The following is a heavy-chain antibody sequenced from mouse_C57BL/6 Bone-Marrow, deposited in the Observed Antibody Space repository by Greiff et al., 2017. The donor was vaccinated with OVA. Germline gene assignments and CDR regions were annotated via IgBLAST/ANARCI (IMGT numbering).Heavy chain of an antibody. CDR1: GFNIKDDY. CDR3: TRGTTAFDY. CDR2: IEPENGDT. V-gene: IGHV14-4*01. J-gene: IGHJ2*01. D-gene: IGHD1-2*01. Sequence: VQLQQSGAELVRPGASVKLSCTASGFNIKDDYMHWVKQRPEQGLEWIGWIEPENGDTEYASKFQGKATITADTSSNTAYLQLSSLTSEDTAVYYCTRGTTAFDYWGQGTTLTVSS.